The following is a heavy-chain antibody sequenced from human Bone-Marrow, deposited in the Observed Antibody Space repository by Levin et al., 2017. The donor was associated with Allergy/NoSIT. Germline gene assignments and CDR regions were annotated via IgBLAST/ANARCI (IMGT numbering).Heavy chain of an antibody. CDR1: CGSIRSYY. V-gene: IGHV4-59*01. Sequence: SQTLSLTCTVSCGSIRSYYWSWIRQPPGKGLEWIGYIYYSGSTNYNPSLKSRVTISVDTSKNQFSLKLSSVTAADTAVYYCASYGLCSGGSCYRDAFDIWGQGTMVTVSS. J-gene: IGHJ3*02. D-gene: IGHD2-15*01. CDR3: ASYGLCSGGSCYRDAFDI. CDR2: IYYSGST.